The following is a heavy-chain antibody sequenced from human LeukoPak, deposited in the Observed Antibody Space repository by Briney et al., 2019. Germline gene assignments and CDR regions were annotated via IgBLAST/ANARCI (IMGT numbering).Heavy chain of an antibody. D-gene: IGHD1-26*01. CDR1: GGTFSTYA. Sequence: ASVKVSCKASGGTFSTYAINRVRQAPGQGLEWMGGITPIFGTANYAQKFQGRVTITTDESTSTAYMELSSLRSEDTAVYYCARVFARSGEISGSYYYYWGQGTLVTVSS. CDR3: ARVFARSGEISGSYYYY. CDR2: ITPIFGTA. J-gene: IGHJ4*02. V-gene: IGHV1-69*05.